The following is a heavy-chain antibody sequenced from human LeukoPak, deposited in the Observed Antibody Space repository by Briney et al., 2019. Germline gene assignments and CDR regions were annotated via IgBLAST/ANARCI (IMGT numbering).Heavy chain of an antibody. CDR2: INHSGST. V-gene: IGHV4-34*01. D-gene: IGHD3-22*01. Sequence: KASETLSLTCAVYGGSFSGYYWSWIRQPPGKGLEWIGEINHSGSTNYNPSLKSRVTISVDTSKNQFSLKLSSVTAADTAVYYCAMVPTYYYDSSGYYGGVTDVWGQGTTVTVSS. CDR1: GGSFSGYY. J-gene: IGHJ6*02. CDR3: AMVPTYYYDSSGYYGGVTDV.